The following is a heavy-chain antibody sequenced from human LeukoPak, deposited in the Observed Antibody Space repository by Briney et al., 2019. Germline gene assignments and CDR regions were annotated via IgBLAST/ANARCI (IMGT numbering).Heavy chain of an antibody. CDR3: ARPSDSSSWYNFDS. J-gene: IGHJ4*02. V-gene: IGHV3-23*01. Sequence: PGGSLRLSCAASGFTFSSYAMSWVRQAPGKGLEWVSAISGSGGSTYYADSVKGRFTISRDNSKNTLYLQMNSLRAEDTAVYYCARPSDSSSWYNFDSWGRGTLLTVSS. CDR1: GFTFSSYA. CDR2: ISGSGGST. D-gene: IGHD6-13*01.